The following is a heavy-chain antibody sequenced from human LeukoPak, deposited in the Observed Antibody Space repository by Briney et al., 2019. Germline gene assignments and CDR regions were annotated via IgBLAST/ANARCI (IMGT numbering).Heavy chain of an antibody. V-gene: IGHV3-7*01. D-gene: IGHD3-22*01. J-gene: IGHJ4*02. CDR1: GGSISSYY. CDR2: IKQDGSEK. CDR3: ARGGGYYYFDY. Sequence: LSLTCTVSGGSISSYYWSWIRQPPGKGLEWVANIKQDGSEKYYVDSVKGRFTISRDNAKNSLYLQMNSLRAEDTAVYYCARGGGYYYFDYWGQGTLVTVSS.